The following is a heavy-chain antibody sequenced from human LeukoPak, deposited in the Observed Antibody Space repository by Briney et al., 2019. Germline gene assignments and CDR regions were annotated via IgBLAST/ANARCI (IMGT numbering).Heavy chain of an antibody. V-gene: IGHV3-21*01. J-gene: IGHJ5*02. Sequence: GGSLRLSCATSGFTFSSYSMNWVRQAPGKGLEWVSSISSSSSYIYYADSVKGRFTISRDNAKNSLYLQMNSLRAEDTAVYYCARDVEQQLVRSWFDPWGQGTLVTVSS. D-gene: IGHD6-13*01. CDR1: GFTFSSYS. CDR3: ARDVEQQLVRSWFDP. CDR2: ISSSSSYI.